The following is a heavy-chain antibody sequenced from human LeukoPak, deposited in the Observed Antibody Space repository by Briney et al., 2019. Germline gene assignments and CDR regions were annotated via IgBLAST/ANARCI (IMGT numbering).Heavy chain of an antibody. V-gene: IGHV3-23*01. CDR3: AKVGPAPYYFDY. Sequence: PGRSLRLSCAASGFTFDDYAMRWVRQAPGKGLEWVSAISGSGGSTYYADSVKGRFTISRDNSKNTLYLQMNSLRAEDTAVYYCAKVGPAPYYFDYWGQGTLVTVSS. CDR2: ISGSGGST. J-gene: IGHJ4*02. CDR1: GFTFDDYA.